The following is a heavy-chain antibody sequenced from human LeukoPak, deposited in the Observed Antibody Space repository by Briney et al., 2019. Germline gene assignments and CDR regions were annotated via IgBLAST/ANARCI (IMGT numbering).Heavy chain of an antibody. Sequence: ASVKVSCKASGGTFISYAISWVRQAPGQGLEWMGGIIPIFGTANYAQKLQGRVTITTDESTSTAYMELSSLRSEDTAVYYCATGHGHQLVLMMGYYYYMDVWGKGTTVTVSS. CDR1: GGTFISYA. CDR3: ATGHGHQLVLMMGYYYYMDV. V-gene: IGHV1-69*05. J-gene: IGHJ6*03. CDR2: IIPIFGTA. D-gene: IGHD6-13*01.